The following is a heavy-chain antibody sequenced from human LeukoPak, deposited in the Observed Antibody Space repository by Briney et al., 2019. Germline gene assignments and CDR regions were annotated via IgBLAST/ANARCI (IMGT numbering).Heavy chain of an antibody. CDR1: GYTFTDFY. Sequence: GALVKVSCKASGYTFTDFYMHWVRQAPGQGLEWMGWINPNSGGTNYAQRFQGRVTMTRDTSITTASMELGSLTSDDTAVYYCARVGGSDGSGYFGNDYWGQGTLVIVSS. V-gene: IGHV1-2*02. CDR3: ARVGGSDGSGYFGNDY. CDR2: INPNSGGT. J-gene: IGHJ4*02. D-gene: IGHD3-22*01.